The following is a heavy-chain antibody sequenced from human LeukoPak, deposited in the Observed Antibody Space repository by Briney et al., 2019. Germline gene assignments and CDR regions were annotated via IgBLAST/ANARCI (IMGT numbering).Heavy chain of an antibody. Sequence: GGSLRLSCAASGFPFDDYGMNWVRQVPGKGLEWVSAISGSGDTTYFADSVKGRFTISRDNSKNTLYLQMNSLRAEDTAVYYCAKDRVGATLYFDFWGQGTLLTVSS. CDR3: AKDRVGATLYFDF. V-gene: IGHV3-23*01. CDR1: GFPFDDYG. CDR2: ISGSGDTT. D-gene: IGHD1-26*01. J-gene: IGHJ4*02.